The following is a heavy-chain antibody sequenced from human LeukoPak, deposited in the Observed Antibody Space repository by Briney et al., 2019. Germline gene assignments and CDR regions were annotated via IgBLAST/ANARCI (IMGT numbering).Heavy chain of an antibody. D-gene: IGHD3-10*01. Sequence: PSETLSLTCSVSGASITSSYWSWVRQTPGKGLEWIGNIYSGSTNYNPSFESRVIVSLDTSKNHFSLRLTSVTAADTALYYCARDGYGSGSYGWFDPWGQGTLVTVSS. CDR1: GASITSSY. V-gene: IGHV4-59*01. J-gene: IGHJ5*02. CDR3: ARDGYGSGSYGWFDP. CDR2: IYSGST.